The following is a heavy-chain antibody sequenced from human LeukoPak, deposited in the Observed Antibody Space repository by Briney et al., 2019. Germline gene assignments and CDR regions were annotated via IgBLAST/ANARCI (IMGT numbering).Heavy chain of an antibody. CDR3: AKDHHSSWFAP. Sequence: PGGSLRLSCAASGVTFSSYGMQGVRQAPGKGVEWVAVISHDGSKKYYADSVNRPFPLSRDNSYNPLYLQINSLRAEDTAVYYCAKDHHSSWFAPWGQGTLVTVSS. D-gene: IGHD3-22*01. CDR1: GVTFSSYG. J-gene: IGHJ5*02. V-gene: IGHV3-30*18. CDR2: ISHDGSKK.